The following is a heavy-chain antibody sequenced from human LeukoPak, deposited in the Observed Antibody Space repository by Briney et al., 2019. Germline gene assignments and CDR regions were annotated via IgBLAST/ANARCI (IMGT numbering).Heavy chain of an antibody. CDR2: ISWGGGST. CDR1: GFTFYDYA. D-gene: IGHD6-13*01. V-gene: IGHV3-43D*03. J-gene: IGHJ6*03. Sequence: SGGSLRLSCAASGFTFYDYAMHWVRQAPGKGLEWVSLISWGGGSTYYADPVKGRFTISRDNSKNSLYLKMKSPRAEDTALYSCRKDGDSSPTPYDLYYMDVWGKGSTVTVSS. CDR3: RKDGDSSPTPYDLYYMDV.